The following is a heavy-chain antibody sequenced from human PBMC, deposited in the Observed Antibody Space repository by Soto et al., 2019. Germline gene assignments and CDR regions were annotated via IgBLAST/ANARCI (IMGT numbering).Heavy chain of an antibody. J-gene: IGHJ4*02. Sequence: GVSLRLSFAASGVTFSSYSLNWFRQAPGKGLEWVSYITSSGTTVYYADSVRGRFTISRDNAKNSLYLQMNSLRDDDTAVYYCARGSSNWGYYFDFWGQGTLVTVSS. D-gene: IGHD6-13*01. V-gene: IGHV3-48*02. CDR2: ITSSGTTV. CDR3: ARGSSNWGYYFDF. CDR1: GVTFSSYS.